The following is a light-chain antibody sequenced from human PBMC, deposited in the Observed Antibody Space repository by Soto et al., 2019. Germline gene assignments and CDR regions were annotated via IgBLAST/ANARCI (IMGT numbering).Light chain of an antibody. CDR1: SSGVGGYNY. CDR3: SSFTSTNTVL. CDR2: NVS. V-gene: IGLV2-14*01. J-gene: IGLJ2*01. Sequence: QSALTQPASVSGSPGQSITISCTGTSSGVGGYNYVSWYQQHPGKAPKLMIYNVSNRPSGVSNRFSGSKSGNTASLTISGLQAEDEGHYYCSSFTSTNTVLFGGGTQLTVL.